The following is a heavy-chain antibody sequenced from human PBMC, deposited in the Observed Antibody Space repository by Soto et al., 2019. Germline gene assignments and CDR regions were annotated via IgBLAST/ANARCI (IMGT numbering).Heavy chain of an antibody. Sequence: SETLSLTCSVSGGSISSGGYYWSWIRQHPGKGLEWIGYIYYSGSTYYNPSLKSRVTISVDTSKNQFSLKLSSVTAADTAVYYCARERRNEYSSPKASDYWGQGTRVTVSS. CDR3: ARERRNEYSSPKASDY. V-gene: IGHV4-31*03. J-gene: IGHJ4*02. CDR2: IYYSGST. CDR1: GGSISSGGYY. D-gene: IGHD6-6*01.